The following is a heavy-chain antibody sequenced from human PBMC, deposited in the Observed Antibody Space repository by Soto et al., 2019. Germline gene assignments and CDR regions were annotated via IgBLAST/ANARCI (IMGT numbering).Heavy chain of an antibody. CDR3: ARGYYGSGSRPGNY. Sequence: GASVKVSCKASGGTFSNFDINWVRQATGQGLEWMGWMNPNSGNTGYAQKFQGRVTMTRNTSISTAYMELSSLRSEDTAVYYCARGYYGSGSRPGNYWGQGTLVTVSS. J-gene: IGHJ4*02. V-gene: IGHV1-8*02. D-gene: IGHD3-10*01. CDR1: GGTFSNFD. CDR2: MNPNSGNT.